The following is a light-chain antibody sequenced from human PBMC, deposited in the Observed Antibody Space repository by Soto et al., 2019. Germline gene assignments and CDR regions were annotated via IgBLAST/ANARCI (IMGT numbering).Light chain of an antibody. J-gene: IGKJ4*01. Sequence: EIVMTQSPATLSVSPGERATLSCRASQSVSSNLAWYQQKPGQAPRLLIYGASTRATGIPARFSDSVSGTEAHHNTDSRQCENLAVYYCRQYNSWPPLTVGGGTKVEIK. CDR1: QSVSSN. CDR2: GAS. CDR3: RQYNSWPPLT. V-gene: IGKV3-15*01.